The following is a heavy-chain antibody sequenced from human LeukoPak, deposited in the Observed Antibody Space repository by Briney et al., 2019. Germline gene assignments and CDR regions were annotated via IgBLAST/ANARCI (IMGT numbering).Heavy chain of an antibody. CDR2: IIGSGGST. Sequence: PGGSLRLSCAASGFTFSSYAMSWVRQPPGKGLEWVSAIIGSGGSTYYADSVKGRFTISRDNSKNTLYLQMNSLRAEDTAVYYCAKGMGGYYSHYYYYMDVWGKGTTVTVSS. D-gene: IGHD3-22*01. V-gene: IGHV3-23*01. CDR3: AKGMGGYYSHYYYYMDV. CDR1: GFTFSSYA. J-gene: IGHJ6*03.